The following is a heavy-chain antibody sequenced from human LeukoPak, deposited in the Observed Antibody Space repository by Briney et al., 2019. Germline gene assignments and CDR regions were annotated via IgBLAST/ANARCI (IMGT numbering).Heavy chain of an antibody. CDR1: GFTFSSYG. D-gene: IGHD3-10*01. J-gene: IGHJ4*02. CDR2: ISYDGSNK. Sequence: GRSLRLSCAASGFTFSSYGMHWVRQAPGKGLEWVAVISYDGSNKYYADSVKGRFTISRDNSKNTLYLQMNSLKTEDTAVYYCTTGYVLLWSEGDYWGQGTLVTVSS. V-gene: IGHV3-30*03. CDR3: TTGYVLLWSEGDY.